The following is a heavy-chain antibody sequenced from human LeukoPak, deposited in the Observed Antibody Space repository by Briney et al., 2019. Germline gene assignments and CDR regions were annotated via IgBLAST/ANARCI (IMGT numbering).Heavy chain of an antibody. CDR1: GYTFTSYD. CDR3: ARDPGYYGSGSYYGVIWFDP. V-gene: IGHV1-2*02. D-gene: IGHD3-10*01. J-gene: IGHJ5*02. CDR2: INPNSGGT. Sequence: ASVKVSCKASGYTFTSYDINWVRQATGQGLEWMGWINPNSGGTNYAQKFQGRVTMTRDTSISTAYMELSRLRSDDTAVYYCARDPGYYGSGSYYGVIWFDPWGQGTLVTVSS.